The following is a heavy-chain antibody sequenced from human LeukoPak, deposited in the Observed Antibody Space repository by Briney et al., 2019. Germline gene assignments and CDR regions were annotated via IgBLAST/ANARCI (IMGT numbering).Heavy chain of an antibody. V-gene: IGHV4-61*09. Sequence: SETLSLTCTVSGGSISSGSSYWSWIRQPAGKGLEWIGHIYTSGTTNYNPSLKSRVTISVDTSKTQFSLKLTSVTAADTAVYYCARGVRVYYYGSRGDSVYFDYWGQGTLVTVSS. CDR1: GGSISSGSSY. CDR2: IYTSGTT. D-gene: IGHD3-22*01. CDR3: ARGVRVYYYGSRGDSVYFDY. J-gene: IGHJ4*02.